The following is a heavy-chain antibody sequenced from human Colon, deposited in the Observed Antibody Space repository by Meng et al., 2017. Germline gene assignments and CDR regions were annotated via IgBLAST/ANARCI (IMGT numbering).Heavy chain of an antibody. CDR3: ARDTLYGTDY. D-gene: IGHD4-17*01. CDR2: MSDSGTT. J-gene: IGHJ4*02. V-gene: IGHV4-31*03. Sequence: QVHLHESGPGQVRPSEDLVLVCTVSGGSIKSGGYHWSWVRQHPGKGLEYIGFMSDSGTTDYNPSLRSRVSISEIGSSKNQFSLTLRSVTAADTATYFCARDTLYGTDYWGQGVLVTVSS. CDR1: GGSIKSGGYH.